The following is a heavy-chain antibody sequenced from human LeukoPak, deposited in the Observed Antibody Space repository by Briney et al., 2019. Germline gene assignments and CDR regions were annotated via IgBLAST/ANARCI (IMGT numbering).Heavy chain of an antibody. CDR2: ISGSGGST. V-gene: IGHV3-23*01. D-gene: IGHD3-10*01. CDR1: GFTVSSNY. Sequence: GGSLRLSCAASGFTVSSNYMSWVRQAPGKGLEWVSAISGSGGSTYYADSVKGRFTISRDNSKNTLYLQMNSLRAEDTAVYYCAKRFRDWFDPWGQGTLVTVPS. J-gene: IGHJ5*02. CDR3: AKRFRDWFDP.